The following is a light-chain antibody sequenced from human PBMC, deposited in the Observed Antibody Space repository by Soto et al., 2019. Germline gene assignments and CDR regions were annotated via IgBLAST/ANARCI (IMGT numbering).Light chain of an antibody. Sequence: IVMSQSPATLSVSPWERATLSCRASQSVSTNLAWYQCKPGQAPRLLIYSASIRATGIPARFSGSGSGTDFTLTISSLRSEDSAVYFCQQYNHWPPITFGQGTRLEIK. CDR2: SAS. V-gene: IGKV3-15*01. J-gene: IGKJ5*01. CDR1: QSVSTN. CDR3: QQYNHWPPIT.